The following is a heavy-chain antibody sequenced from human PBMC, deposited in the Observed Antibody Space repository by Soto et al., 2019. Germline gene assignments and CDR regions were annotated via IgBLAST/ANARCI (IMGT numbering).Heavy chain of an antibody. V-gene: IGHV3-23*01. J-gene: IGHJ6*03. CDR2: IPGSGTST. Sequence: EVQLLESGGGLVQPGGSLRLSCAASGFTFSSYAMNWVRQAPGKGLEWVSAIPGSGTSTYYADSVKGRFTISRDNSKNILYLQMNSLRAEETAVYFCAKGQYCSSTSCPNYYYYYYMDVWGNGTTVTVSS. CDR1: GFTFSSYA. CDR3: AKGQYCSSTSCPNYYYYYYMDV. D-gene: IGHD2-2*01.